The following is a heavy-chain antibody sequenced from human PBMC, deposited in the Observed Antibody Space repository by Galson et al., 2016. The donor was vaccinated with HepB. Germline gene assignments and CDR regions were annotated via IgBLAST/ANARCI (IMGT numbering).Heavy chain of an antibody. CDR2: ISANGEAA. D-gene: IGHD2-21*01. Sequence: WVRQAPGKGLEWVSIISANGEAAYYTDSVQGRFTISRDDSKNSMYLEMNSLKTEDSAVYYCARDSPGESELDVWGQGTTVTVSS. J-gene: IGHJ6*02. CDR3: ARDSPGESELDV. V-gene: IGHV3-23*01.